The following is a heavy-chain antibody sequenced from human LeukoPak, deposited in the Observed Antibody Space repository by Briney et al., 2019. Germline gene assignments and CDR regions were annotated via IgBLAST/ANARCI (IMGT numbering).Heavy chain of an antibody. V-gene: IGHV3-7*03. CDR1: GFPFSNSW. CDR2: IKKDGSGI. CDR3: AGGNAMDV. Sequence: GGSLRLSCAVSGFPFSNSWMYWVRQAPGKGLEGVTNIKKDGSGISYVESVKGRFIISRDNSRNSLYLQMNSLKVEDTAVYFCAGGNAMDVWGKGTAVTVYS. J-gene: IGHJ6*04.